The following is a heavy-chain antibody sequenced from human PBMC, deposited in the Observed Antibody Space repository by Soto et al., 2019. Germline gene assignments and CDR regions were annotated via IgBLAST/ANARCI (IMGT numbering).Heavy chain of an antibody. D-gene: IGHD2-2*01. V-gene: IGHV1-69*01. J-gene: IGHJ6*02. Sequence: QVQLVQSGAEVQKPGSSVKVSCKASGGTFSSYAISWVRQAPGQGLEWMGGIIPISGTANYAQKFQGRVTITADESTSTAYMELSSLRSEDTAVYYCARSQGSSTSLEIYYYYYYGMDVWGQGTTVTDSS. CDR1: GGTFSSYA. CDR2: IIPISGTA. CDR3: ARSQGSSTSLEIYYYYYYGMDV.